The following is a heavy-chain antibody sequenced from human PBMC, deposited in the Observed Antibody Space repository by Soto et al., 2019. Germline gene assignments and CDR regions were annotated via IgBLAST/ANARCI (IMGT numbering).Heavy chain of an antibody. D-gene: IGHD3-22*01. CDR3: EKGDDLWLALDY. V-gene: IGHV3-9*01. Sequence: EVQLVESGGGLVQPGRSLRLSCAASGFTFDDYAMHWVWQAPGKGLEWVSGISWNSGSIGYADSVKGRFTISRDNAKNSLYLQMNSLRAEDTALYYCEKGDDLWLALDYWGQGTLVTVSS. CDR2: ISWNSGSI. J-gene: IGHJ4*02. CDR1: GFTFDDYA.